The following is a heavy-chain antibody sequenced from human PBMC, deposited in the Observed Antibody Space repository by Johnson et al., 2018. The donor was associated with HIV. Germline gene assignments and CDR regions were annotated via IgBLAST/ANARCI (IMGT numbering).Heavy chain of an antibody. D-gene: IGHD3-10*01. CDR3: ARDRFGSGRPNAFDL. V-gene: IGHV3-30*04. J-gene: IGHJ3*01. CDR2: TSYDEIKK. CDR1: GFIFSDYA. Sequence: QVQLVESGGGVVQPGRSLRLSCAASGFIFSDYAMHWVRLAPGKGLEWVAVTSYDEIKKNYADSVKGRFTISRDNSKNTLYLQMNSLRIEDTAVYYCARDRFGSGRPNAFDLWGQGTMVTVSS.